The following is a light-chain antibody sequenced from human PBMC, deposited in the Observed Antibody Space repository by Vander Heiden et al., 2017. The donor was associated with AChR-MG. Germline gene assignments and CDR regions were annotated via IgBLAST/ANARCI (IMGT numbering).Light chain of an antibody. V-gene: IGKV2-30*01. CDR1: QSLVYSDGNTY. Sequence: DVVMTQSPLSLPVTFGQPASISCRSSQSLVYSDGNTYLDWFQQRPGQSPRRLIYKVANRDTGVPDKLSGSGSGTDFALKISRVDAEDVGVYYCMQGTPWPPRTFRQGTKVEIK. CDR3: MQGTPWPPRT. J-gene: IGKJ1*01. CDR2: KVA.